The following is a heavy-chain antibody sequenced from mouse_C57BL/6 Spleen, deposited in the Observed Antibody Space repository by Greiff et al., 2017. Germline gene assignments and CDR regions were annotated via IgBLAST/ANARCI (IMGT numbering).Heavy chain of an antibody. V-gene: IGHV1-80*01. CDR2: IYPGDGDP. CDR3: AGYYGNLYAMDY. J-gene: IGHJ4*01. CDR1: GYAFSSYW. Sequence: VQLQQSGASVKISCKASGYAFSSYWMNWVKQRPGKGIEWIGQIYPGDGDPNSNGKFKGKATLTADKSSSTAYMQLSSLTSEDSAVYFCAGYYGNLYAMDYWGQGTSVTVSS. D-gene: IGHD2-1*01.